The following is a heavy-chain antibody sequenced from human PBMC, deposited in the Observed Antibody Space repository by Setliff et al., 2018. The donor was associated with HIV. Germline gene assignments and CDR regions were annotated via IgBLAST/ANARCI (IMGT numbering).Heavy chain of an antibody. D-gene: IGHD3-10*01. CDR1: GYTFTNYY. Sequence: ASVKVSCKASGYTFTNYYIHWVRQAPGQGLEWMGLINPSGGRTSYAQKFQGRLTMTRDMSRSTVYMELSSLRSEDTAVYYCARAMNHYGSGTFEYYYYMDVWGKGTTVTVSS. J-gene: IGHJ6*03. CDR3: ARAMNHYGSGTFEYYYYMDV. CDR2: INPSGGRT. V-gene: IGHV1-46*01.